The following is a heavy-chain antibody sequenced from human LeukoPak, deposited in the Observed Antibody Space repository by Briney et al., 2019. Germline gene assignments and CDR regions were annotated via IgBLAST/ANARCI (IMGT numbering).Heavy chain of an antibody. D-gene: IGHD3-10*01. CDR2: IYSGGST. CDR3: ARDLPLMVRGVIITYYYGMDV. V-gene: IGHV3-66*01. Sequence: PGGSLRPSCAASGFTVSSNYMSWDRQAPGKGLEWVSVIYSGGSTYYADSVKGRFTISRDNSKNTLYLQMNSLRAEDTAVYYCARDLPLMVRGVIITYYYGMDVWGQGTTVTVSS. CDR1: GFTVSSNY. J-gene: IGHJ6*02.